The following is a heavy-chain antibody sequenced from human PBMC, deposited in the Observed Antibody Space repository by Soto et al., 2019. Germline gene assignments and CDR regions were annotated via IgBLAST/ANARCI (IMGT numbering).Heavy chain of an antibody. Sequence: PSQTLSLTCAISGDSVSSSSAAWTWVRQSPSRGLEWLGRTYYRSTWYNDYAVSVKSRITINPDTSKNQFSLQLNSVTPEDTAVYYCARDKKSNGRGLDIWGQGTMVTVSS. CDR1: GDSVSSSSAA. D-gene: IGHD5-18*01. J-gene: IGHJ3*02. CDR2: TYYRSTWYN. V-gene: IGHV6-1*01. CDR3: ARDKKSNGRGLDI.